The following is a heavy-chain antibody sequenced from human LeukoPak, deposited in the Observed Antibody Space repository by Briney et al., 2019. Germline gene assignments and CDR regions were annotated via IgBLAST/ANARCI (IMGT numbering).Heavy chain of an antibody. V-gene: IGHV4-59*01. D-gene: IGHD3-10*01. CDR2: IYYNGST. CDR3: ARGLGGSASYPDAFDI. CDR1: GGSISSYY. J-gene: IGHJ3*02. Sequence: SETLSLTCTVSGGSISSYYWSWIRQPPGKGLDWIGNIYYNGSTNYNPSLRSRATISLDTSKNQFSLKLSSVAAADTAVYYCARGLGGSASYPDAFDIWGRGTMVTVSS.